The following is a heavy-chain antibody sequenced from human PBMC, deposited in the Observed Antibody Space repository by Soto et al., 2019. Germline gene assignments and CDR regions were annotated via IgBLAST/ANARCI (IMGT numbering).Heavy chain of an antibody. D-gene: IGHD6-19*01. J-gene: IGHJ4*02. V-gene: IGHV1-18*04. Sequence: QVQLVQSGAEVKKPGASVKVSCKASGYTFTSYGISWVRQAPGQVLDWMGWISAYNGNTNYAQKLQGRVTMTTDTSTSTAYMGLRSLRSDDTAVYYCARDLSGSGRAVAGIDYWGQGTLVTVSS. CDR3: ARDLSGSGRAVAGIDY. CDR1: GYTFTSYG. CDR2: ISAYNGNT.